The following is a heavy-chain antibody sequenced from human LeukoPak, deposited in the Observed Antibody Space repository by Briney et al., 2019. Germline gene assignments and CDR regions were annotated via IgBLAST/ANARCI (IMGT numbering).Heavy chain of an antibody. CDR1: GGSISSYY. J-gene: IGHJ4*02. CDR2: IYYSGST. V-gene: IGHV4-59*01. Sequence: SETLSLTCTVSGGSISSYYWSWIRQPPGKGLEWIGYIYYSGSTSYNPSLKSRVTISVDTSKNQFSLKLSSVTAADTAVYYCARARPGVLGSWLFEGFDYWGQGTLVTVSS. D-gene: IGHD3-9*01. CDR3: ARARPGVLGSWLFEGFDY.